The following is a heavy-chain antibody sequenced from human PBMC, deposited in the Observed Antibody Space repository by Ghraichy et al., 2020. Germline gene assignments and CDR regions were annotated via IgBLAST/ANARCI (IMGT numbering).Heavy chain of an antibody. CDR1: GFTFSSFS. V-gene: IGHV3-48*02. Sequence: GGSLRLSCAASGFTFSSFSMNWVRQAPGKGLEWVSYISRNSSTIYYADSVKGRFTISRDNAKNSLYLQMNSLRDEATAVFYCAKEGGYCSGGRCLAARMDVWDQGTTVTVSS. CDR3: AKEGGYCSGGRCLAARMDV. CDR2: ISRNSSTI. J-gene: IGHJ6*02. D-gene: IGHD2-15*01.